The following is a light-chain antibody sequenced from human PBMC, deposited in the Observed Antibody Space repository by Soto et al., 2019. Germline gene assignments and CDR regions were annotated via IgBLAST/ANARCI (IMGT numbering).Light chain of an antibody. J-gene: IGKJ5*01. CDR3: RQYDDWPPT. Sequence: IVLSQSXGTLSLSKGEXXXXXXXVSQSVRYYLDLSKQEXGQAAEVLICGASXRANGIPARLSGSGSGREFTLTINSMQAEDVVVYYCRQYDDWPPTFGQGTRLEIK. CDR1: QSVRYY. V-gene: IGKV3D-15*01. CDR2: GAS.